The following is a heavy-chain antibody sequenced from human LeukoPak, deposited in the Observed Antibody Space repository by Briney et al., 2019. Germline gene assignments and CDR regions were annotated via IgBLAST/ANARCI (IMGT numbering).Heavy chain of an antibody. Sequence: GGSLRLSCAASGFTFSNYAVSWVRQAPGKGLEWVSAISGSGGSTYYADSVKGRFTISRDNSKNTLYLQMNSLRAEDTAVYYCAKGGAVSSKSITMIRGTRRYNYYMDVWGKGTTVTISS. J-gene: IGHJ6*03. V-gene: IGHV3-23*01. CDR1: GFTFSNYA. D-gene: IGHD3-10*01. CDR3: AKGGAVSSKSITMIRGTRRYNYYMDV. CDR2: ISGSGGST.